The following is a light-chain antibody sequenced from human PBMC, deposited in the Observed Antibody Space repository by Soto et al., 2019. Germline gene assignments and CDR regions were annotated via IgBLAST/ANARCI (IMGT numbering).Light chain of an antibody. J-gene: IGLJ2*01. CDR1: SSDVGGYNY. CDR3: SSYISSSTLVI. CDR2: EVS. Sequence: QSALTQPASVSGSPGQSITITCTETSSDVGGYNYVSWYQHHPGKAPKLMIFEVSTRPSGVSNRFSGSKSGNTASLTISGLQAEDEADYYCSSYISSSTLVIFGGGTKLTVL. V-gene: IGLV2-14*01.